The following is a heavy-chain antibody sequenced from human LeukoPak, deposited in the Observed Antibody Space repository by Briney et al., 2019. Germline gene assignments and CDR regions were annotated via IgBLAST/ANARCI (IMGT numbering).Heavy chain of an antibody. D-gene: IGHD1-20*01. Sequence: GAPVKVSCKASGYTFTGYYMHWVRQAPGQGLEWMGWINPNSGNTGYAQKFQGRVTMTRDTSTSTVYMELSSLRSEDTAVYYCASGGIRGYSNFDYWGQGTLVTVSS. V-gene: IGHV1-46*01. CDR1: GYTFTGYY. CDR2: INPNSGNT. CDR3: ASGGIRGYSNFDY. J-gene: IGHJ4*02.